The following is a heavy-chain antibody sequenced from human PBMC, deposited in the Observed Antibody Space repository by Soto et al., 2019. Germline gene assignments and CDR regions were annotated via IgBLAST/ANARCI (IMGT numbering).Heavy chain of an antibody. Sequence: GGSLRLSCAASGFTFEAYSLHWVRQLPGKGLEWVAGISGDSGSSRYADSVRGRFTVSRDNAKNSLFLQMSSLSPEDTALYYCTKRRSARPGFDAFDLWGQGTMVTVSS. V-gene: IGHV3-9*01. J-gene: IGHJ3*01. CDR3: TKRRSARPGFDAFDL. CDR1: GFTFEAYS. CDR2: ISGDSGSS.